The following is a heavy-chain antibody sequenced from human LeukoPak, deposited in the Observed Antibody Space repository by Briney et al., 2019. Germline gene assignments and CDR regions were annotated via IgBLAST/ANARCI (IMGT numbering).Heavy chain of an antibody. CDR1: EFTVSRNY. J-gene: IGHJ4*02. V-gene: IGHV3-53*01. Sequence: GGSLRLSCTASEFTVSRNYMLWVRQAPGKGLEWVSLIFSNGDTHYADSVKGRFTISRDTSKNTVSLQIDSLRVEDTAMYYCTRDQMNYWGQGTLVTVSS. D-gene: IGHD5-24*01. CDR3: TRDQMNY. CDR2: IFSNGDT.